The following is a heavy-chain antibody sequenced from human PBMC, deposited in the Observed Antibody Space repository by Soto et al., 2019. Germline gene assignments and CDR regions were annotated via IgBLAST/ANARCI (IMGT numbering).Heavy chain of an antibody. D-gene: IGHD3-3*01. J-gene: IGHJ4*02. Sequence: SETLSLTCTVSGGSISSSSYYWGWIRQPPGKGLEWIGSIYYSGSTYYTPSLKSRVTISVDTSKNQFSLKLSSVTAADTAVYYCARTRYDFWSGYYGNWGQGTLVTVSS. CDR2: IYYSGST. V-gene: IGHV4-39*01. CDR3: ARTRYDFWSGYYGN. CDR1: GGSISSSSYY.